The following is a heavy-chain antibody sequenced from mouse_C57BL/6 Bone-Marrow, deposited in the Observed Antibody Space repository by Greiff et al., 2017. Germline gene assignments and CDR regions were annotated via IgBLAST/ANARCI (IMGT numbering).Heavy chain of an antibody. CDR2: IWSGGST. CDR1: GFSLTSYC. CDR3: AREAMDY. V-gene: IGHV2-2*01. Sequence: VQLQQSGPGLVQPSPCLSITCTASGFSLTSYCVHWVRQSPGQGLEWMGVIWSGGSTDYNAAFISRLSISKDNSKSQVCFKMNSLQADYTAIYYCAREAMDYWGQGTSVTVSS. J-gene: IGHJ4*01.